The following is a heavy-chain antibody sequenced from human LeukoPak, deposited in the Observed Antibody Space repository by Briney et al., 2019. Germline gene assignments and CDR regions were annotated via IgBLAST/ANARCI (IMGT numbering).Heavy chain of an antibody. Sequence: GGSLRLSCAASGFTFSSYAMHWVRQAPGKGLEWVSAISGSGGSTYYADSVKGRFTISRDNSKNTLYLQMNSLRAEDTAVYYCAKDLDPDNGYSYALPFDYWGQGTLVTVSS. J-gene: IGHJ4*02. D-gene: IGHD5-18*01. V-gene: IGHV3-23*01. CDR2: ISGSGGST. CDR1: GFTFSSYA. CDR3: AKDLDPDNGYSYALPFDY.